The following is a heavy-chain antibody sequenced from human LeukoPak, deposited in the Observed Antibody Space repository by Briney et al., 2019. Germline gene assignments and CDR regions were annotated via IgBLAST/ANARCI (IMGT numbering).Heavy chain of an antibody. Sequence: SETLSLTCTVSGGSISSSSYYWGWIRQPPGKGLEWIGSIYYSGSTYYNPSLKSRVTISVDTSKNQFSLKLSSVAAADTAVYYCARYIVVDRPDRRPNYGMDVWGQGTTVTVSS. D-gene: IGHD2-2*01. J-gene: IGHJ6*02. CDR2: IYYSGST. CDR3: ARYIVVDRPDRRPNYGMDV. CDR1: GGSISSSSYY. V-gene: IGHV4-39*01.